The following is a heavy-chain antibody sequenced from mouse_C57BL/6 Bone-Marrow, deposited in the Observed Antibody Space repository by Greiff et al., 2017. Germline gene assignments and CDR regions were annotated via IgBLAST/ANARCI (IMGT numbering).Heavy chain of an antibody. J-gene: IGHJ3*01. CDR3: ARDYYYGGAY. Sequence: QVQLKESGAELVRPGTSVKVSCKASGYAFTNYLIEWVKQRPGKGLEWIGVINPGSGGTNYNEKFKGKATLTADKSSSTAYMQLSSLTSEDSAVYFCARDYYYGGAYGGRGNRVTVSA. CDR2: INPGSGGT. V-gene: IGHV1-54*01. D-gene: IGHD2-4*01. CDR1: GYAFTNYL.